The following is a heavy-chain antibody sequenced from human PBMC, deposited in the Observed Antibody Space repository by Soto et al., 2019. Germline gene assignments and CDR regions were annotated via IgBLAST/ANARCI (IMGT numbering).Heavy chain of an antibody. CDR2: ISAYNGNT. D-gene: IGHD3-10*02. Sequence: GASVKVSCKASGYTFTSYGISWVRQAPGQGLEWMGWISAYNGNTNYAQKLQGRVTMTTDTSTSTAYMELRSLRSDDTAVYYCAISCRDRGCSLRGAFDIWGQGTTVTVSS. CDR3: AISCRDRGCSLRGAFDI. J-gene: IGHJ3*02. V-gene: IGHV1-18*01. CDR1: GYTFTSYG.